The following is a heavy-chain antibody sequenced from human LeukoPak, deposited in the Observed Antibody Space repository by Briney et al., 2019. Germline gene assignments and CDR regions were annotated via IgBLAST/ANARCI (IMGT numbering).Heavy chain of an antibody. V-gene: IGHV1-69*01. CDR1: GGTFSNYA. D-gene: IGHD1-26*01. Sequence: SVKVSCKASGGTFSNYAISWVRQAPGQGLEWMGGIIPIFGTANYAQKFQGRVTIIADESTSTAYMELSSLRSEDTAVYYCARGVVGATTGAYSFDYWGRGTLVTVSS. CDR2: IIPIFGTA. J-gene: IGHJ4*02. CDR3: ARGVVGATTGAYSFDY.